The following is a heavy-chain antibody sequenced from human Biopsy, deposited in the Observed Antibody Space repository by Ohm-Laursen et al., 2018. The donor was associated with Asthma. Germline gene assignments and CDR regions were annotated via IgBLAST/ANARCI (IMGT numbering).Heavy chain of an antibody. CDR2: IKKDGSEK. CDR1: GFTFNSYW. J-gene: IGHJ6*02. CDR3: ARGGYCTSPTCPWGRYATDV. Sequence: SLRLSCAASGFTFNSYWMSWVRQAPGKGLEWVANIKKDGSEKYYVDSVKGRFTISRDNAKNSLYLHMNSLRAEDTAVYHCARGGYCTSPTCPWGRYATDVWGQGTTVTVSS. D-gene: IGHD2-2*01. V-gene: IGHV3-7*01.